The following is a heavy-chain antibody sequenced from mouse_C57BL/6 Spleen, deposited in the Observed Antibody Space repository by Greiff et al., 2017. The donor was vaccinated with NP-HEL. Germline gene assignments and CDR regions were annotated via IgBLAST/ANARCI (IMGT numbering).Heavy chain of an antibody. CDR1: GYAFSSSW. CDR2: IYPGDGDT. CDR3: ARTLLLRRGYFDV. J-gene: IGHJ1*03. V-gene: IGHV1-82*01. D-gene: IGHD1-1*01. Sequence: VQLQQSGPELVKPGASVKISCKASGYAFSSSWMNWVKQRPGKGLEWIGRIYPGDGDTNYNGKFKGKATLTADKSSSTAYMQLSSLTSEDSAVYFCARTLLLRRGYFDVWGTGTTVTVSS.